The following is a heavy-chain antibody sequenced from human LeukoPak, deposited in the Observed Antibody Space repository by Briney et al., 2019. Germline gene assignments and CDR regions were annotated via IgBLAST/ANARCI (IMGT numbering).Heavy chain of an antibody. Sequence: SETLSLTCAVYGGSFSGYYWSWLRQPPGKGLECIGEINHSGSTNYNPSLKSRVTISVDTSKNQFSLKLSSVTAADTAVYYCARALGAVAGTDFDYWGQGTLVTVSS. J-gene: IGHJ4*02. CDR2: INHSGST. CDR3: ARALGAVAGTDFDY. D-gene: IGHD6-19*01. CDR1: GGSFSGYY. V-gene: IGHV4-34*01.